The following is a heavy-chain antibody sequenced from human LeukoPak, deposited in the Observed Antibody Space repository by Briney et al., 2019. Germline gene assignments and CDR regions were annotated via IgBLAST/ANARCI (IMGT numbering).Heavy chain of an antibody. CDR3: ARRSPGYYDYVWGSYRSVDY. CDR1: GGSFSDYY. J-gene: IGHJ4*02. D-gene: IGHD3-16*02. Sequence: SETLSLTCAFYGGSFSDYYWSWIRQPPGKGLEWIGEINHSGRTNYNPSLKSRVTISVDTSKNQFSLKLSSVTAADTAVYYCARRSPGYYDYVWGSYRSVDYWGQGTLVTVSS. CDR2: INHSGRT. V-gene: IGHV4-34*01.